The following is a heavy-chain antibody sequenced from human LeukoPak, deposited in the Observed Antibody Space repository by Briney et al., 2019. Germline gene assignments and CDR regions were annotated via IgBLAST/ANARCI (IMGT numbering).Heavy chain of an antibody. CDR3: AKAQAITMVRGVPGFDP. CDR2: ISGSGGST. D-gene: IGHD3-10*01. V-gene: IGHV3-23*01. J-gene: IGHJ5*02. Sequence: GGSLRLSCAASGFTFSSYAMSWVRQAPGKGLEWVSAISGSGGSTYYADSVKGRFTISRDNSKNTLYLQMNSLRAEDTAVYYCAKAQAITMVRGVPGFDPWGQGTLVTVSS. CDR1: GFTFSSYA.